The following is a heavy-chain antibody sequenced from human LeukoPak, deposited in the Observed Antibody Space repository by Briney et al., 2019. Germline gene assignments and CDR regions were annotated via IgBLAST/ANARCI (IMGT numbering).Heavy chain of an antibody. Sequence: SETLSLTCTVSGGSVSNYYWSWIRQSPGKGLEWIGYIYYTETSYNPSLKSRVTISADTSKNQFSLKLYSVTAADTAVYYYARNYGSGTYSHFDYWGQGTLVTVSS. V-gene: IGHV4-59*02. CDR3: ARNYGSGTYSHFDY. D-gene: IGHD3-10*01. J-gene: IGHJ4*02. CDR1: GGSVSNYY. CDR2: IYYTET.